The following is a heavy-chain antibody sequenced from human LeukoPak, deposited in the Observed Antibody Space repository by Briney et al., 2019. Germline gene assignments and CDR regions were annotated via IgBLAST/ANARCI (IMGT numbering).Heavy chain of an antibody. D-gene: IGHD6-6*01. V-gene: IGHV3-48*01. CDR3: ARGYSSSSGFHFDY. CDR1: GFTFSTYS. CDR2: ISSGSSTI. Sequence: GGSLRLSCAASGFTFSTYSMNWVCQAPGRGLEGASYISSGSSTIYYADSVKGRFTISRDNAKHSLYLQMNSLRAEDTAVYYCARGYSSSSGFHFDYWGQGTLVTVSS. J-gene: IGHJ4*02.